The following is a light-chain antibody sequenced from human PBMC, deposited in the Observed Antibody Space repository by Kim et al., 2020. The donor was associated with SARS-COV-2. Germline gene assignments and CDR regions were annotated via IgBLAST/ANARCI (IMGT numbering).Light chain of an antibody. CDR1: QIGRSN. Sequence: SPRERGTRSGRGRQIGRSNFAWDQQEAGQSPRLLMYGASTRATGIPARFSGSGSGTEFTLTISSLQSEDFAVYFCQQYNEWPLTFGGGTKVDIK. V-gene: IGKV3-15*01. CDR2: GAS. CDR3: QQYNEWPLT. J-gene: IGKJ4*01.